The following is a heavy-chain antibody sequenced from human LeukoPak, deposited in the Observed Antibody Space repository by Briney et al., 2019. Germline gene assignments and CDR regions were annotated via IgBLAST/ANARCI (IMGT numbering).Heavy chain of an antibody. V-gene: IGHV3-21*01. CDR2: ITSSSRYI. CDR1: GFTFSSYT. CDR3: ARHVVAVGFDY. J-gene: IGHJ4*02. Sequence: GGFLRLSCAASGFTFSSYTMNWVRQAPGKGLEWVSSITSSSRYIYYADSVEGRFTISRDNAKNSLYLQMNSLRAEDTAVYYCARHVVAVGFDYWGQGTLVTVSS. D-gene: IGHD3-22*01.